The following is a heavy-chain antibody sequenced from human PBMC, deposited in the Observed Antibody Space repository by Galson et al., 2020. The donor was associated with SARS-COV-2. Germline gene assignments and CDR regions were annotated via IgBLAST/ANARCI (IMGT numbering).Heavy chain of an antibody. CDR1: GFTVSSNY. CDR2: IYSGGST. J-gene: IGHJ4*02. D-gene: IGHD3-10*01. Sequence: GESLKISCAASGFTVSSNYMSWVRQAPGKGLEWVSVIYSGGSTYYADSVKGRFTISRDNSKNTLYLQMNSLRAEDTAVYYCARDGGADYYGSGSYWFAYWGQGTLVTVSS. V-gene: IGHV3-66*01. CDR3: ARDGGADYYGSGSYWFAY.